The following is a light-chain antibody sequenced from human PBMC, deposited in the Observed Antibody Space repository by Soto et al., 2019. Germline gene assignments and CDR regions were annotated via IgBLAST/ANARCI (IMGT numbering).Light chain of an antibody. CDR3: QSSDTILGVNYV. CDR2: GST. Sequence: QSVLSQPPSVSGAPGQRVTISCTGSSSNIGAGYDAHWFQQVPGTAPKLLIYGSTNRPSGVPDRFSGSKSGTSASLAITGLQAEDEADHYCQSSDTILGVNYVFRTGTKVTVL. V-gene: IGLV1-40*01. J-gene: IGLJ1*01. CDR1: SSNIGAGYD.